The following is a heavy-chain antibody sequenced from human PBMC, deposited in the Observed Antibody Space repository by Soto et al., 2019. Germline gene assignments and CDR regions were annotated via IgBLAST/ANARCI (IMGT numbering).Heavy chain of an antibody. CDR2: INHSGST. CDR1: GGSFSGYY. Sequence: SETLSLTCAVYGGSFSGYYWSWIRQPPGKGLEWIGEINHSGSTNYNPSLKSRVTISVDTSKNQFSLKLSSVTAADTAVYYCASPSGSSWYRSYYYGMDVWGQETTVTVSS. J-gene: IGHJ6*02. CDR3: ASPSGSSWYRSYYYGMDV. V-gene: IGHV4-34*01. D-gene: IGHD6-13*01.